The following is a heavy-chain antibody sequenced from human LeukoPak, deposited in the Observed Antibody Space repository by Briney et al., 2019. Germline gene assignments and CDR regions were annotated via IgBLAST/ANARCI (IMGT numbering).Heavy chain of an antibody. CDR2: ISSSSSYI. J-gene: IGHJ4*02. CDR3: AREGGHLIDARGAVDY. CDR1: GFTFSSYS. V-gene: IGHV3-21*01. D-gene: IGHD2-15*01. Sequence: GGSLRLSCAASGFTFSSYSMNWVRQAPGKGLEWVSSISSSSSYIYYAHSVKGRFTISRDNSKKTVYLQMNSLTAEDTALYHCAREGGHLIDARGAVDYWGQGTLVTVSS.